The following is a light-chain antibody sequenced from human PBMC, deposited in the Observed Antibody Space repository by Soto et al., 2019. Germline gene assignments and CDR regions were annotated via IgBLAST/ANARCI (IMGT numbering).Light chain of an antibody. CDR1: SSDIGSYNY. CDR3: NSFSSSSTVI. CDR2: EVS. J-gene: IGLJ2*01. V-gene: IGLV2-14*01. Sequence: QSALTQPASVSGSPGQAITISCTGTSSDIGSYNYVSWYRQHSGKAPKLLIYEVSHRPSGVSDRFSGSKSGNTASLTISGLQAEAEADYFCNSFSSSSTVIFGGGTKLTVL.